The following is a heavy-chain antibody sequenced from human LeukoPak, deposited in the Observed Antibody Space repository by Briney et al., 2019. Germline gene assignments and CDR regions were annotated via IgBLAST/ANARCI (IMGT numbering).Heavy chain of an antibody. V-gene: IGHV3-15*01. D-gene: IGHD3-22*01. CDR3: TKRAYDSSGYTF. J-gene: IGHJ4*02. CDR1: GFTFSNAW. CDR2: IKSKTDGGAT. Sequence: GGSLRLSCAASGFTFSNAWMSWVRQAPGKGLEWVGRIKSKTDGGATDYAAPVKGRFTISRYDSKNTLYLQMNSLKTEDTAVYYCTKRAYDSSGYTFWGQGTLVTVSS.